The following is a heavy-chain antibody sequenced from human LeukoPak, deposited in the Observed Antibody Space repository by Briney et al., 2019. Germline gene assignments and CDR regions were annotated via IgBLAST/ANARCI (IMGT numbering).Heavy chain of an antibody. J-gene: IGHJ4*02. CDR2: ISYDGSNK. V-gene: IGHV3-30-3*01. CDR1: GFTFSSYA. Sequence: GGSLRLSCAASGFTFSSYAMHWVRQAPGKGLEWVAVISYDGSNKYYADSVKGRFTISRDNSKNTLYLQMNSLRAEDTAVYYCARDRSIPPLYFDYWGQGTLVTVSS. CDR3: ARDRSIPPLYFDY.